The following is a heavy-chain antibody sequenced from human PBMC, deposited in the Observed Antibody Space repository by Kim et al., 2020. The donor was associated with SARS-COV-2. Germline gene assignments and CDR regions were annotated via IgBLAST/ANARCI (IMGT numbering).Heavy chain of an antibody. CDR2: ISQDGTAG. CDR1: GFTFSTSW. CDR3: VKYSRASDY. Sequence: GGSLRLSCVASGFTFSTSWMNWVRQAPGKGREWLATISQDGTAGFYVDSLKGRFTISRDNAKNSLFLQMNSLRVEDTAVYYCVKYSRASDYWGQGTLVTVSS. V-gene: IGHV3-7*01. J-gene: IGHJ4*02. D-gene: IGHD1-26*01.